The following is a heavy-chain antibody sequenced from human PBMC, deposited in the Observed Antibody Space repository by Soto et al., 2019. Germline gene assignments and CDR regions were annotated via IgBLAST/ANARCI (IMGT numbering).Heavy chain of an antibody. D-gene: IGHD7-27*01. CDR1: GFTFVTYW. Sequence: EVQLVESGGGLVQPGGSLRLSCEASGFTFVTYWMTWVRQPPGKGLECVADIKPDGSERYYVDSVKGRFTISRDNAKNSLYLHMNSLRAEDTAVYYCATDLNWEHYWGQGTLVTVSS. CDR2: IKPDGSER. V-gene: IGHV3-7*04. CDR3: ATDLNWEHY. J-gene: IGHJ4*02.